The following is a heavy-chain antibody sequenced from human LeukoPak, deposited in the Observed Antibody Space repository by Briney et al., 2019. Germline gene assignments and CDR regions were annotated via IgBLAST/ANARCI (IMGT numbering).Heavy chain of an antibody. J-gene: IGHJ4*02. CDR3: ARDGDYGTGSYYRGCIDS. Sequence: ASVKVSCKTSGYSFTAFYIHWVRQAPGQGLEWMGWIHPRRGDTNYAQKFQGRVTRSGDTSISKAYLDLRSLRYDDAGVYYCARDGDYGTGSYYRGCIDSWGQGTPVTVSP. D-gene: IGHD3-10*01. CDR2: IHPRRGDT. CDR1: GYSFTAFY. V-gene: IGHV1-2*02.